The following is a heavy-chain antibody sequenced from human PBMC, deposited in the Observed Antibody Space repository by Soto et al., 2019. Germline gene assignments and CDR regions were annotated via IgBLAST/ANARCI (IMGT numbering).Heavy chain of an antibody. CDR2: ISGSGGST. Sequence: HPGGSLRLSCAASGFTFSSYAMSWVRQAPGKGLEWVSAISGSGGSTYYADSVKGRFTISRDNSKNTLYLQMNSLRAEDTAVYYCAKLWYNWNQVDYWGQGTLVTVSS. CDR1: GFTFSSYA. V-gene: IGHV3-23*01. CDR3: AKLWYNWNQVDY. J-gene: IGHJ4*02. D-gene: IGHD1-20*01.